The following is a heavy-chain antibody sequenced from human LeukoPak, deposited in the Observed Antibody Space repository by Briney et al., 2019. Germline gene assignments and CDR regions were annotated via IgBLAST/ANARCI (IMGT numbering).Heavy chain of an antibody. J-gene: IGHJ6*03. CDR3: ARPFLHYDFWSGYPGDIFYYYMDV. Sequence: SETLSLTCTVSGYSISSGYYWGWIRQPPGKGLEWIGSIYHSGSTYYNPSLKSRVTISVDTSKNQFSLKLSSVTAADTAVYYCARPFLHYDFWSGYPGDIFYYYMDVWGKGTTVTVSS. CDR2: IYHSGST. D-gene: IGHD3-3*01. CDR1: GYSISSGYY. V-gene: IGHV4-38-2*02.